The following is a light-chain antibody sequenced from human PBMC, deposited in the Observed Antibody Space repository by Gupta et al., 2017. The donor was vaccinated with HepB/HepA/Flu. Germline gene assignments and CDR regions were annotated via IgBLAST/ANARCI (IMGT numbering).Light chain of an antibody. CDR2: LNSDGSH. CDR3: QTWGTGIQGV. J-gene: IGLJ3*02. CDR1: SGHSSYA. Sequence: QLVLTQSPSASASLGASVKLTCPLSSGHSSYAIAWHQQQPEKGPRYLMKLNSDGSHSKGDGFPDRFSGSSSGAERYLTISSLQSEDEADYYCQTWGTGIQGVFGGGTKLTVL. V-gene: IGLV4-69*01.